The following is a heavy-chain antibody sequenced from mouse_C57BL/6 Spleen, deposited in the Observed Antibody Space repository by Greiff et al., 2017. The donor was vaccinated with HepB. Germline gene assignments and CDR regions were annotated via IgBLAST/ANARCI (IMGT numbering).Heavy chain of an antibody. CDR2: IDPSDSET. CDR3: ARSRTGTSWYFDV. Sequence: VKLQQPGAELVRPGSSVKLSCKASGYTFTSYWMHWVKQRPIQGLEWIGNIDPSDSETHYNQKFKDKATLTVDKSSSTAYMQLSSLTSEDSAVYYCARSRTGTSWYFDVWGTGTTVTVSS. D-gene: IGHD4-1*01. V-gene: IGHV1-52*01. J-gene: IGHJ1*03. CDR1: GYTFTSYW.